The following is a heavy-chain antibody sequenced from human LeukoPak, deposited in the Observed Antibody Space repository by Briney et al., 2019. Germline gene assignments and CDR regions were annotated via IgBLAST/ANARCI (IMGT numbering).Heavy chain of an antibody. V-gene: IGHV4-59*01. CDR3: ARDSYYYDSSGYSLPAFDI. CDR2: IYYSGST. D-gene: IGHD3-22*01. CDR1: GGSISSYY. Sequence: PSETLSLTCTVSGGSISSYYWSWIRQPPGKGLEWIGYIYYSGSTNYNPSLKSRVTISVDTSKNQFSLKLSSVTAADTAVYYCARDSYYYDSSGYSLPAFDIWGQGTMVTVSS. J-gene: IGHJ3*02.